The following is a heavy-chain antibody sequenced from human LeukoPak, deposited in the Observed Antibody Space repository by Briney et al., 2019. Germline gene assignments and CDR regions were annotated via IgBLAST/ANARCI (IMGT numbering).Heavy chain of an antibody. CDR2: FYISGST. D-gene: IGHD6-19*01. V-gene: IGHV4-4*07. J-gene: IGHJ6*03. CDR1: GASITSYY. CDR3: ASHSSGSPYYYYMDV. Sequence: SETLSLTCTVSGASITSYYWSWIRQPAGKGLEWIGRFYISGSTNYNPSLKSRVTMSVDTSKNQFSLKLSSVTAADTAVYYCASHSSGSPYYYYMDVWGKGTTVTVSS.